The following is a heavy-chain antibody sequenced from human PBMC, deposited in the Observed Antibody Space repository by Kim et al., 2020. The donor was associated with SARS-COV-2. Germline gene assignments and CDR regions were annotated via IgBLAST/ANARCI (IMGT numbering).Heavy chain of an antibody. CDR1: GDSFSSSSYY. J-gene: IGHJ6*02. CDR2: MYYSGST. CDR3: ASTTRGDYHGMDV. V-gene: IGHV4-39*07. D-gene: IGHD3-16*01. Sequence: SETLSLTCSVSGDSFSSSSYYWGWIRQPPGKELEWIGSMYYSGSTYYNPSLQSRVTISLDTSKNQFSLNLTSVTAADTAVYFCASTTRGDYHGMDVWGQG.